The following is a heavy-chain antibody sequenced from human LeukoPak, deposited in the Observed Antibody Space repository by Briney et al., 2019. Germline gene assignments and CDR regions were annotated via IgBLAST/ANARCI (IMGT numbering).Heavy chain of an antibody. D-gene: IGHD5-18*01. CDR2: IYYTGAT. Sequence: SETLSLTCTVSGGSNSSYYWSWIRLPPGKGLEWIGYIYYTGATYYNPSLKSRVTISLDTSKNQFSLKLSSVTAADAAVYYCARAGYSYGTGYYFDYWGQGALVTVSS. CDR3: ARAGYSYGTGYYFDY. CDR1: GGSNSSYY. J-gene: IGHJ4*02. V-gene: IGHV4-59*01.